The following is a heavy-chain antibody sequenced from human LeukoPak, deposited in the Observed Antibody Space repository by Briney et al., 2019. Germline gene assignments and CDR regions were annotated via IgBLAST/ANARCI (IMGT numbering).Heavy chain of an antibody. D-gene: IGHD3-9*01. CDR1: GYTFTGYY. Sequence: ASGKVSCKASGYTFTGYYMHWVRQATGQGLEWMGWVNPNNGHTGCAQKFQGRVTFTMDSSISTAYMELNNVISEDTAVYYCARWGLTGGAGDSWGQGTLVTVSS. J-gene: IGHJ5*01. CDR2: VNPNNGHT. V-gene: IGHV1-8*03. CDR3: ARWGLTGGAGDS.